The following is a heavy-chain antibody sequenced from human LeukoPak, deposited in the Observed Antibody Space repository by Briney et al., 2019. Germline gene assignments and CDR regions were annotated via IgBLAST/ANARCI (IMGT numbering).Heavy chain of an antibody. V-gene: IGHV3-30*02. CDR1: GFTFSSYG. Sequence: GGSLRLSCAASGFTFSSYGMHWVRQAPGKGLEWVAFIRYDGSNKYYADSVKGRFTISRDNSKNTLYLQMNSLRAEDTAVYYCAKDSWVDYYGSGSYYPPDYWGQGTLVTVSS. D-gene: IGHD3-10*01. J-gene: IGHJ4*02. CDR2: IRYDGSNK. CDR3: AKDSWVDYYGSGSYYPPDY.